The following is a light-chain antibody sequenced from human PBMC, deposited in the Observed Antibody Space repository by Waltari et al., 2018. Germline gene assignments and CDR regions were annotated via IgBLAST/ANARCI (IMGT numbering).Light chain of an antibody. V-gene: IGKV1-39*01. J-gene: IGKJ1*01. Sequence: DIQMTQSPSSLSASVGDRVTITGRASQSISSYLNWYQQKPGKAPKLLIYGASSLQSGVPARFSGSGSGTDFTLSISSLQPEDFATYFCQQSFSSPWTFGQGTKVEIK. CDR2: GAS. CDR3: QQSFSSPWT. CDR1: QSISSY.